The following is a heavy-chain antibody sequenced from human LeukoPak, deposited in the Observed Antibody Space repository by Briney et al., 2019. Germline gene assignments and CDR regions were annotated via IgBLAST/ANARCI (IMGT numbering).Heavy chain of an antibody. CDR3: ARGEWLRLYDY. CDR1: GFPFSSYW. CDR2: IKQDGSKK. D-gene: IGHD5-12*01. Sequence: GGSLRLSCVASGFPFSSYWMTWVRQAPGKGLEWVANIKQDGSKKSYVDSVKGRFTISRDNAKNTLYLQMNSLRAEDTAVYYCARGEWLRLYDYWGQGTLVTVSS. V-gene: IGHV3-7*01. J-gene: IGHJ4*02.